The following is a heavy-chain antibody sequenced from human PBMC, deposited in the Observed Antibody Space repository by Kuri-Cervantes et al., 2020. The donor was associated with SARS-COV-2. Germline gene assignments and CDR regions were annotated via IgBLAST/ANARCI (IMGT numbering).Heavy chain of an antibody. V-gene: IGHV3-64*04. Sequence: GESLKISCSASGFRFGGYPMHWVRQAPGKGLEYVSAISSDGANTYYADSVKGRFTISRDNSKNTLYLQMNSLRAEDTAVYYCARWPHRKIYSNYGGGYYYYGMDVWGQGTTVTVSS. J-gene: IGHJ6*02. CDR1: GFRFGGYP. CDR3: ARWPHRKIYSNYGGGYYYYGMDV. CDR2: ISSDGANT. D-gene: IGHD4-11*01.